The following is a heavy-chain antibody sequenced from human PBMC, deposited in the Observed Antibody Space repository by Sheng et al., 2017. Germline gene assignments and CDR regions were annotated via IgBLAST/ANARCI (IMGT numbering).Heavy chain of an antibody. CDR1: GYSISSGYY. D-gene: IGHD6-19*01. CDR2: IYHSGST. Sequence: QVQLQESGPGLVKPSETLSLTCAVSGYSISSGYYWGWIRQPPGKGLEWIGSIYHSGSTYYNPSLKSRVTISVDTSKNQFSLKLSSVTAADTAVYYCARAEAYSSGWYEVSYYFDYWGQGTLVTVSS. J-gene: IGHJ4*02. CDR3: ARAEAYSSGWYEVSYYFDY. V-gene: IGHV4-38-2*01.